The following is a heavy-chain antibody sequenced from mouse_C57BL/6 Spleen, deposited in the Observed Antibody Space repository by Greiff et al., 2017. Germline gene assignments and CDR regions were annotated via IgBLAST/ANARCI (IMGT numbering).Heavy chain of an antibody. CDR1: GYTFTSYW. CDR2: IYPGNSDT. D-gene: IGHD1-1*02. Sequence: VQLQQSGTVLARPGASVKMSCKTSGYTFTSYWMHWVKQRPGQGLEWIGAIYPGNSDTSYNQKFKGKAKLTAVTSASTVYMELSSLTNEDSAVYYCTRGLYYLDYWGQGTTLTVSS. J-gene: IGHJ2*01. V-gene: IGHV1-5*01. CDR3: TRGLYYLDY.